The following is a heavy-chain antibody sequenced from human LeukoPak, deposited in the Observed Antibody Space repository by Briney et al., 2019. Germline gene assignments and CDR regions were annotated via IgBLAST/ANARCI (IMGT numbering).Heavy chain of an antibody. CDR2: ISYDGSNK. D-gene: IGHD2-2*01. CDR1: GFTFSSYS. J-gene: IGHJ4*02. CDR3: AKDPCSTTSCYSVY. V-gene: IGHV3-30*18. Sequence: GGSLRLSCAASGFTFSSYSMNWVRQAPGKGLEWVAVISYDGSNKYYADSVKGRFTISRDNSKNTLYLQMNSLRAEDTAVYYCAKDPCSTTSCYSVYWGQGTLVTVSS.